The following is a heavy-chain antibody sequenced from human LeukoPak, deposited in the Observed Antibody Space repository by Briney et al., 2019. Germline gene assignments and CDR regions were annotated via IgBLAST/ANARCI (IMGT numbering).Heavy chain of an antibody. J-gene: IGHJ5*02. CDR3: APRGDIEHSYGYGKWFDP. D-gene: IGHD5-18*01. CDR1: GGSFSGYY. Sequence: SETLSLTCAVYGGSFSGYYWSWIRQPPGKGLEWIGEINHSGSTSYNASLKSRVTISVDTSKNQFSLRLSSVTAADTAVYYCAPRGDIEHSYGYGKWFDPGGQGTRVTVSS. V-gene: IGHV4-34*01. CDR2: INHSGST.